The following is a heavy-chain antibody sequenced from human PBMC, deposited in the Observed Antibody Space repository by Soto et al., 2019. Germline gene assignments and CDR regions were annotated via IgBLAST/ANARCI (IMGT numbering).Heavy chain of an antibody. J-gene: IGHJ6*02. CDR2: IWYDGSNK. V-gene: IGHV3-33*01. Sequence: GGSLRLSCAASGFTFSSYGMHWVRQAPGKGLEWVAVIWYDGSNKYYADSVKGRFTISRDNSKNTLYLQMNSLRAEDTAVYYCARFGGSYYWRRPNYYYGMDVWGQGTTVTVSS. D-gene: IGHD1-26*01. CDR1: GFTFSSYG. CDR3: ARFGGSYYWRRPNYYYGMDV.